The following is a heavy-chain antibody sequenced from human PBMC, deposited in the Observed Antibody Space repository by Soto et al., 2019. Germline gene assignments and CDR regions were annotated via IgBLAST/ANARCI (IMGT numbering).Heavy chain of an antibody. CDR2: ISGSGGST. Sequence: GGSLRLSCAASGFTFSSFAMSWVRQAPGKGLDWVSAISGSGGSTYSADSVKGRFTISRDNAKNSLYLQMNSLRAEDTAVYYCARERKVVVVPAAIRSAKYGFDHRGQGTLVTVS. CDR3: ARERKVVVVPAAIRSAKYGFDH. J-gene: IGHJ5*02. D-gene: IGHD2-2*02. CDR1: GFTFSSFA. V-gene: IGHV3-23*01.